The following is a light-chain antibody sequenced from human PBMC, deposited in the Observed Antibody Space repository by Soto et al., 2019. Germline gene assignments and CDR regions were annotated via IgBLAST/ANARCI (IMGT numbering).Light chain of an antibody. CDR2: DVS. CDR3: SSYAGSNNLV. J-gene: IGLJ1*01. Sequence: QSALTQPPSASGSPGQSVTISCTGTSRDDGCYNYVSWYQQHPGKAPKLVIYDVSERPSGVPDRFSGSKSSNTASLTVSGLQAEDEADYYCSSYAGSNNLVFGTGTKGTVL. V-gene: IGLV2-8*01. CDR1: SRDDGCYNY.